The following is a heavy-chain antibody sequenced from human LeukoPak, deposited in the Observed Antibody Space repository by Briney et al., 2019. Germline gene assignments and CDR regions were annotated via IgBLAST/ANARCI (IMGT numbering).Heavy chain of an antibody. Sequence: GSLRLSCAASGFTVSSNYMSWVRQPPGKGLEWIGEINHSGSTNYNPSLKSRVTISVDTSKNQFSLKLSSVTAADTAVYYCARTITIFGVVIRSFDYWGQGTLVTVSS. CDR3: ARTITIFGVVIRSFDY. CDR1: GFTVSSNY. CDR2: INHSGST. V-gene: IGHV4-34*01. J-gene: IGHJ4*02. D-gene: IGHD3-3*01.